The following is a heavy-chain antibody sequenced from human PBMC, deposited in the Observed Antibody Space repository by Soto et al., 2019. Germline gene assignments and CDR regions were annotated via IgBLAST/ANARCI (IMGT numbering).Heavy chain of an antibody. CDR2: IYYSGST. CDR3: ARVVVVAATESSWFDP. D-gene: IGHD2-15*01. V-gene: IGHV4-30-4*01. Sequence: QVQLQESGPGLVKPSQTLSLTCTVSGGSISSGDYYWSWIRQPPGKGLDGIGYIYYSGSTYYNPSLKSRVTISVDTSKNQFSLKLSSVTAADTAVYYCARVVVVAATESSWFDPWGQGTLVTVSS. J-gene: IGHJ5*02. CDR1: GGSISSGDYY.